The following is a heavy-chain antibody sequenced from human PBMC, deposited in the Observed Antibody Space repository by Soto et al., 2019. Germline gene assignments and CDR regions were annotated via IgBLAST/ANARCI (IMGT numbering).Heavy chain of an antibody. CDR1: GFTFSSYA. CDR3: ARDVLDAFDI. CDR2: ISYDGSNK. Sequence: QVQLVESGGGVVQPGRSLRLSCAASGFTFSSYAMHWVRQAPGKGLEWVAVISYDGSNKYYADSVKGRFTISRDNSKNTLYLQMNSLIAEDTAVYYCARDVLDAFDIWGQWTMVTVSS. J-gene: IGHJ3*02. D-gene: IGHD2-15*01. V-gene: IGHV3-30-3*01.